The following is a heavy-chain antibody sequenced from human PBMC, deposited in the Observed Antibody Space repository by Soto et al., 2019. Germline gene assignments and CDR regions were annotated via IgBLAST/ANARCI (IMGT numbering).Heavy chain of an antibody. Sequence: TLSLTCTVSGGSISSYYWSWIRQPPGKALEWLALIDWDDDKYYSTSLKTRLTISKDTSKNQVVLTMTNMDPVDTATYYCARTVAATRVNWFDPWGQGTLVTVSS. CDR1: GGSISSYY. CDR2: IDWDDDK. D-gene: IGHD2-15*01. J-gene: IGHJ5*02. V-gene: IGHV2-70*18. CDR3: ARTVAATRVNWFDP.